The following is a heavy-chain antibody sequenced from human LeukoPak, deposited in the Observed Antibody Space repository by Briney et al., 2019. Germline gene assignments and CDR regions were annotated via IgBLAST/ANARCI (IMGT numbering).Heavy chain of an antibody. CDR3: ARYEAVAGVFDY. D-gene: IGHD6-19*01. V-gene: IGHV4-38-2*02. CDR1: GYSISSGYY. CDR2: IYHSGST. Sequence: SETLSLTCTVSGYSISSGYYWGWIRQPPGKGLEWIGSIYHSGSTYYNPSLKSRVTISVDTSKNQFSLKLSSVTAADTAVYYCARYEAVAGVFDYWGQGTLVTVSS. J-gene: IGHJ4*02.